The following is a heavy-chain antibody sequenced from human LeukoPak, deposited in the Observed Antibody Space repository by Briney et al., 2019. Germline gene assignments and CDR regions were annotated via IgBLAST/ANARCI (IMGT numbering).Heavy chain of an antibody. CDR3: ARDGQVGYCSGGSCSWFDP. CDR2: INPNSGDT. V-gene: IGHV1-2*02. D-gene: IGHD2-15*01. CDR1: GYTFTGYY. J-gene: IGHJ5*02. Sequence: ASVKVSCKASGYTFTGYYMHWVRQAPGQGLEWMGWINPNSGDTNYAQKFQGRVTMTRDTSISTAYMDLSSLRSEDTAVYYCARDGQVGYCSGGSCSWFDPWGQGTLVTVSS.